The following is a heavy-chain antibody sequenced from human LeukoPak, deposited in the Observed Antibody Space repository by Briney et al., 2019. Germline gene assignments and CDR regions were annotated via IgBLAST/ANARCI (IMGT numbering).Heavy chain of an antibody. CDR2: IYPGDSGT. D-gene: IGHD3-10*01. Sequence: HGESLKISCQGSGYSLTSYWIGWVRQTPGQGLEWMGIIYPGDSGTRYSPSFQGQVTISADKSISTADLQWSSLKASDTAMYCCARITMVRGVHWFDPWGQGTLVTVSS. CDR1: GYSLTSYW. CDR3: ARITMVRGVHWFDP. V-gene: IGHV5-51*01. J-gene: IGHJ5*02.